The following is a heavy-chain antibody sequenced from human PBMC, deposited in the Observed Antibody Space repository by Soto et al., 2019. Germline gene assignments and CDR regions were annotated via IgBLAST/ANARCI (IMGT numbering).Heavy chain of an antibody. CDR3: AVGRSSGWLNYYYYGMDV. CDR2: IWYDGSNK. CDR1: GFTFSSYG. D-gene: IGHD6-19*01. Sequence: GGSLRLSCAASGFTFSSYGMHWVRQAPGKGLEWVAVIWYDGSNKYYADSVKGRFTISRDNSKNTLYLQMNSLRAEDTAVYYCAVGRSSGWLNYYYYGMDVWGQGTAVTVSS. J-gene: IGHJ6*02. V-gene: IGHV3-33*01.